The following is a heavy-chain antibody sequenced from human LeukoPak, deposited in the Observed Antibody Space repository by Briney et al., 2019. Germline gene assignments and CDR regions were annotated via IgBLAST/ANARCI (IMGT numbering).Heavy chain of an antibody. Sequence: ASVKVSCKASGYTFTSYGISWVRQAPGQGLEWMGWISAYNGNTNYAQKLQGRVTMTEDTSTDTAYMELSSLRSEDTAVYYCATVRSRGTTIFGVVIKEDWFDPWGQGTLVTVSS. J-gene: IGHJ5*02. V-gene: IGHV1-18*01. CDR1: GYTFTSYG. CDR3: ATVRSRGTTIFGVVIKEDWFDP. D-gene: IGHD3-3*01. CDR2: ISAYNGNT.